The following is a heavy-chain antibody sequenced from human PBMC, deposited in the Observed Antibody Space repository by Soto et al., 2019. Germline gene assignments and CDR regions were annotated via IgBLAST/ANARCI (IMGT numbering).Heavy chain of an antibody. CDR1: GFTFSSYG. J-gene: IGHJ4*02. Sequence: GSLRVSCAASGFTFSSYGMHWGRQAPGKGLEWVAVISYDGSNKYYADSVKGRFTISRDNSKNTLYLQMNSLRAEDTAVYYCAKDSRIVVVTAPYDYWGQGTLVTVSS. CDR3: AKDSRIVVVTAPYDY. D-gene: IGHD2-21*02. CDR2: ISYDGSNK. V-gene: IGHV3-30*18.